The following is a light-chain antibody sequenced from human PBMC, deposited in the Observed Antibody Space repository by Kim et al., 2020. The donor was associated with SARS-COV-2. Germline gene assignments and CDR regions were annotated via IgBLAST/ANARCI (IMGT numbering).Light chain of an antibody. Sequence: DIQMTQSPSTLSASVGDTVTISCRASESFSSWLAWYQQKPGKAPNLLIYKASNLESGVPSRFSGSESGTEFTLTITSLQPDDFATYYCQQYYIFPYTFGQGNKLEIK. V-gene: IGKV1-5*03. CDR3: QQYYIFPYT. CDR1: ESFSSW. CDR2: KAS. J-gene: IGKJ2*01.